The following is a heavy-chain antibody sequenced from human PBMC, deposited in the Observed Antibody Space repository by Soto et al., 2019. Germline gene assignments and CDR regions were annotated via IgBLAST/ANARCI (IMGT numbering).Heavy chain of an antibody. J-gene: IGHJ4*02. V-gene: IGHV4-59*08. D-gene: IGHD3-9*01. CDR1: GGSISPYY. CDR2: IFYSGST. CDR3: ARHSSQNFDWLEY. Sequence: QVQLQESGPGLVRPSETLSLTCTVSGGSISPYYWSWVRQPPGKGLEWIAFIFYSGSTNYNPSLMSRVTISVDTSKNQFSLKLTSVTAADTAVYYCARHSSQNFDWLEYWGQGTLVTVSS.